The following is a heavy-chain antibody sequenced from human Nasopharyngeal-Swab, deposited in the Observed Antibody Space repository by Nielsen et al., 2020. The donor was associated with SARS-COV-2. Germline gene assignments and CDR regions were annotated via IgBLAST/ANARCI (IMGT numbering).Heavy chain of an antibody. CDR1: GFTFSTHS. J-gene: IGHJ4*02. CDR2: IDRSGPYA. D-gene: IGHD6-19*01. CDR3: ASQRSSGWFWGDY. Sequence: GGSLRLSCAASGFTFSTHSMNWVRQAPGKGLEWVSSIDRSGPYAYYADSVKGRFTISRDNAKNSLYLQMNSLRAEDTAVFYCASQRSSGWFWGDYWGQGTLVTVSS. V-gene: IGHV3-21*01.